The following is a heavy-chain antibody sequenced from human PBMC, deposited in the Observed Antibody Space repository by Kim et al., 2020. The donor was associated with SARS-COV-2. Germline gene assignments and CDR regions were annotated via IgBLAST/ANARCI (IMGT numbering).Heavy chain of an antibody. CDR3: ARVAYNWNYQEYYFDY. CDR1: GFTFSSYE. CDR2: ISSSGSTI. V-gene: IGHV3-48*03. J-gene: IGHJ4*02. Sequence: GGSLRLSCAASGFTFSSYEMNWVRQAPGKGLEWVSYISSSGSTIYYADSVKGRFTISRDNAKNSLYLQMNSLRAEDTAVYYCARVAYNWNYQEYYFDYWGQGTLVTVSS. D-gene: IGHD1-7*01.